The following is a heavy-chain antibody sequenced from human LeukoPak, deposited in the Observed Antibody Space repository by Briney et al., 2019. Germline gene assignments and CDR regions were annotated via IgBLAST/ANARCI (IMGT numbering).Heavy chain of an antibody. CDR2: INPNSGGT. CDR3: ASFTMVREDHYYYGMDV. V-gene: IGHV1-2*02. D-gene: IGHD3-10*01. CDR1: GYTFTGYY. Sequence: ASVTVSCKASGYTFTGYYMHWVRQAPGQGLEWMGWINPNSGGTNYAQKFQGRVTMTRDTSISTAYMELSRLRSDDTAVYYCASFTMVREDHYYYGMDVWGRGTTVTVSS. J-gene: IGHJ6*02.